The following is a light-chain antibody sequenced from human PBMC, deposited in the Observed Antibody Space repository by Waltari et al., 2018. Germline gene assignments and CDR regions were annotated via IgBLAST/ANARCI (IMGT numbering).Light chain of an antibody. CDR3: QQTNSAPGT. CDR2: TAS. J-gene: IGKJ1*01. CDR1: QSISSY. V-gene: IGKV1-39*01. Sequence: DIPMTQPLSLLSASVGDRVTITCRASQSISSYLNWYQQKPGKAPKVLIYTASNLPSGVPSRFSGSGAGTDFTLIISSLQPEDSAIYYCQQTNSAPGTFGQGTKVEIK.